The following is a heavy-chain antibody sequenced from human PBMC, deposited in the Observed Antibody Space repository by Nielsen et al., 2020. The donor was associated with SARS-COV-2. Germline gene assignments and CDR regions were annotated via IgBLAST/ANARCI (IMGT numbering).Heavy chain of an antibody. CDR1: GLTFSSYA. Sequence: GGSLRLSCAASGLTFSSYAMSWVRQVPGKGLEWVSAISGSGGTTSYADSVKGRFTISRDNSKNTLYLQMNSLRAEDTALYYCAKGISGGHPPPTMDVWGQGTTVTVSS. V-gene: IGHV3-23*01. CDR3: AKGISGGHPPPTMDV. D-gene: IGHD2/OR15-2a*01. CDR2: ISGSGGTT. J-gene: IGHJ6*02.